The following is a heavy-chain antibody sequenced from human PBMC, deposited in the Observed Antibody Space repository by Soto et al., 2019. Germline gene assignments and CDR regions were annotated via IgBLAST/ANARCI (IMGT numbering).Heavy chain of an antibody. CDR3: AREDILGTGSFDY. V-gene: IGHV3-48*02. D-gene: IGHD1-1*01. Sequence: GGSLRLSCGASGFIFSKYSMNWVRQAPGKGLEWLSYISSNSVTIYYADSVRGRFTIFRDNAKNSLYLQMNSLRDEDTAVYYCAREDILGTGSFDYWGQGALVTVSS. J-gene: IGHJ4*02. CDR2: ISSNSVTI. CDR1: GFIFSKYS.